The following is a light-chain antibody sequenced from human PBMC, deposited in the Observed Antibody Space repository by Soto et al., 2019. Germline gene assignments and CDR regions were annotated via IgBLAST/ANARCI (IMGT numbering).Light chain of an antibody. J-gene: IGLJ1*01. CDR1: SSDVGRYNY. CDR2: EVS. CDR3: GSYTTTYVRL. V-gene: IGLV2-14*01. Sequence: QSALTQPASVSGSPGQSITISCTGTSSDVGRYNYVSWYQQHPGRAPKLIIYEVSNRPSGVSDRFSGSKSGNVASLTISGLQAADEADYYCGSYTTTYVRLFXTGTKGTVL.